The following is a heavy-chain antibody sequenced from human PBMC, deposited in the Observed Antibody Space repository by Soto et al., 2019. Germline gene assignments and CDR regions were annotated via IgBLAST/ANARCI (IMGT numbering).Heavy chain of an antibody. Sequence: QVQLVQSGAEVQKPGASVKVSCKASGYTFTGYYMHWVRQAPGQGLEWMGWINPNSGGTTYPQKFQGRVTMTRDTSITTVYMSLTGLKSDDTAVYYCARDLAKGGGSAGFDYWGQGTLVAVSS. CDR3: ARDLAKGGGSAGFDY. CDR1: GYTFTGYY. D-gene: IGHD2-15*01. J-gene: IGHJ4*02. V-gene: IGHV1-2*02. CDR2: INPNSGGT.